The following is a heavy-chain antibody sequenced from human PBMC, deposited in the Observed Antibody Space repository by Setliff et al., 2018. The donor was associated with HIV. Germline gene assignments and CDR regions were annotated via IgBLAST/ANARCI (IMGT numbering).Heavy chain of an antibody. CDR1: GYSISSGYY. CDR3: AREGSSGYYYRGQGNFDY. V-gene: IGHV4-38-2*02. Sequence: SETLSLTCTVSGYSISSGYYWGWIRQPPGKGLEWIGHIYTTGSTYYNPSLKSRVTISVDTSKNQFSLKLSSVTAADTAVYYCAREGSSGYYYRGQGNFDYWGQGTLVTVSS. J-gene: IGHJ4*02. D-gene: IGHD3-22*01. CDR2: IYTTGST.